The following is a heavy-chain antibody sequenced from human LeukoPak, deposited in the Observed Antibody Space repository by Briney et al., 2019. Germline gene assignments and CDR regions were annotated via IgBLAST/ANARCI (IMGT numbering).Heavy chain of an antibody. Sequence: SETLSLTCGVNGASFSGFYWSWIRQPPGKGLEWIGEITHRGSTNYNPSLKSRITVSIDTSKNQFSLKLSSVTAADTAVYYCASVPRRPYYYYYGMDVWGQGTTVTVSS. D-gene: IGHD1-14*01. CDR2: ITHRGST. V-gene: IGHV4-34*01. CDR1: GASFSGFY. CDR3: ASVPRRPYYYYYGMDV. J-gene: IGHJ6*02.